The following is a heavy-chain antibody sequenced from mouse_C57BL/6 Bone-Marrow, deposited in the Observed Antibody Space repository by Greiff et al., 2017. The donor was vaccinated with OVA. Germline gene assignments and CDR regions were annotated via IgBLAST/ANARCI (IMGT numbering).Heavy chain of an antibody. CDR3: ARWGYYGSSSFAY. J-gene: IGHJ3*01. CDR2: IHPNSGST. Sequence: QVQLQQPGAELVKPGASVKLSCKASGYTFTSYWMHWVKQRPGQGLEWIGMIHPNSGSTNYNEKFKSKATLTVDKSSSTAYMQLSSLTSEDSAVYYCARWGYYGSSSFAYWGQGTLVTVSA. V-gene: IGHV1-64*01. CDR1: GYTFTSYW. D-gene: IGHD1-1*01.